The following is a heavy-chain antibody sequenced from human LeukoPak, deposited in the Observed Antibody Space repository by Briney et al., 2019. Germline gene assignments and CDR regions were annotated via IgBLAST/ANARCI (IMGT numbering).Heavy chain of an antibody. J-gene: IGHJ4*02. Sequence: ASVKVSCKASGYTFTSYGISWVRQAPGQGLEWMGWISAYNGNTNYAQKLQGRVTMTTDTSTSTAYMELRSLRSDDTAVYYCASGRGVVTRVDFDYWGQGTLVTVSS. CDR2: ISAYNGNT. V-gene: IGHV1-18*01. CDR3: ASGRGVVTRVDFDY. CDR1: GYTFTSYG. D-gene: IGHD4-23*01.